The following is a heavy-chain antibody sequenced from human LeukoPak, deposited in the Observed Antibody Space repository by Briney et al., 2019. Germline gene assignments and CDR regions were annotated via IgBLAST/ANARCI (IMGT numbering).Heavy chain of an antibody. CDR1: AYSISSGYY. D-gene: IGHD3-10*01. CDR3: ARHCPLLYGSGSCFDY. CDR2: IYHSGST. Sequence: SETLSLTCTVSAYSISSGYYWGWIRQPPGKRPEWIGSIYHSGSTYYNPSLKSRVTISVDTSKNQFSLRLSSVTAADTAVYYCARHCPLLYGSGSCFDYWGQGTLVTVSS. J-gene: IGHJ4*02. V-gene: IGHV4-38-2*02.